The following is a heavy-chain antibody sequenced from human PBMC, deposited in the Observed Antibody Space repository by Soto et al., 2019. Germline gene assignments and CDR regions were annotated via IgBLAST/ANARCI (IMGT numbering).Heavy chain of an antibody. CDR3: ARDMGSWCYCYGMDV. CDR1: GFTFSSYS. V-gene: IGHV3-48*02. J-gene: IGHJ6*02. D-gene: IGHD3-22*01. CDR2: ISSSSTI. Sequence: VQLVESGGGLVQPGGSLRLSCAASGFTFSSYSMNWVRQAPGKGLEWVSYISSSSTIYYADSVKGQFTISRDNAKNSLYLQMNSLRDEDTAVYYCARDMGSWCYCYGMDVWGQGTTVTVSS.